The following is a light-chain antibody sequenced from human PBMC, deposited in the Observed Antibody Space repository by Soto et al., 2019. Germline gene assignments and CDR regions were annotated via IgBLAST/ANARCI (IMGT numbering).Light chain of an antibody. Sequence: QSVLTQPASVSGSAGQSITISCTGTSSDVGGYNYVSWYQQHPGKAPKLMIYEVSDRPSGVSNRFSGSKSGTSASLAITGLQAEDEADYYCQSYDNSLSVYVFGTGTKVTVL. J-gene: IGLJ1*01. CDR3: QSYDNSLSVYV. CDR1: SSDVGGYNY. V-gene: IGLV2-14*01. CDR2: EVS.